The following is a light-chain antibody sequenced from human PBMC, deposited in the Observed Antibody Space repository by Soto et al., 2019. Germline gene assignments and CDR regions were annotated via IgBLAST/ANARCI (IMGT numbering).Light chain of an antibody. V-gene: IGKV1-5*03. J-gene: IGKJ1*01. CDR1: QTISSW. Sequence: DIQMTQSPSTLSGSVGDRVTITCRAGQTISSWLAWYQQKPGKAPKLLIYKASTLKSGVPSRFSGSGSGTEFTLTISGLQPDDFATYYCQHYNSYSEAFGQGTKVDIK. CDR2: KAS. CDR3: QHYNSYSEA.